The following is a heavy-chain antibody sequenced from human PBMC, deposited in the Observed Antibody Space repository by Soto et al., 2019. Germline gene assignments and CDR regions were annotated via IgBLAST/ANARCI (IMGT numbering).Heavy chain of an antibody. CDR1: GGSISSGGYY. CDR3: ARGPLYVYWYYDL. Sequence: SETLSLTCTVSGGSISSGGYYWSWIRQHPGKGLEWIGYIYFSGSTYYNPSLESRLIISLDTSKKQFSLNLSSVTAADTAVYYCARGPLYVYWYYDLWGRGTLVTVSS. J-gene: IGHJ2*01. D-gene: IGHD3-16*01. CDR2: IYFSGST. V-gene: IGHV4-31*03.